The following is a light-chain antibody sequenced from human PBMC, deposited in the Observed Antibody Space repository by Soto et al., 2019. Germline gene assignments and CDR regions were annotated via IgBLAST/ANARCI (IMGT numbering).Light chain of an antibody. V-gene: IGKV3-20*01. J-gene: IGKJ4*01. CDR3: QQYATSPLT. CDR2: AAS. CDR1: QGVSRGF. Sequence: DIVLTQSPGTLSLSPGERATLSCRASQGVSRGFLAWYQQKPGLAPRLLIYAASTRATGIPDRFSGSGSGTDFTLTISRLEPEDFAVYYCQQYATSPLTFGGGTQVEIK.